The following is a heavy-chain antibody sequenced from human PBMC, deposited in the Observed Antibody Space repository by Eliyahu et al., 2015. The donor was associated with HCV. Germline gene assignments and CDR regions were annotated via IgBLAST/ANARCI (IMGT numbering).Heavy chain of an antibody. V-gene: IGHV1-2*02. CDR3: ARDPPWYYYDSSRPVGAFDI. CDR1: GYTFTGYY. D-gene: IGHD3-22*01. J-gene: IGHJ3*02. CDR2: INPNSGGT. Sequence: QVQLVQSGAEVKKPGASVKVSCKASGYTFTGYYMHWVRQAPGQGLEWMGWINPNSGGTNYAQKFQGRVTMTRDTSISTAYMELSRLRSDDTAVYYCARDPPWYYYDSSRPVGAFDIWGQGTMVTVSS.